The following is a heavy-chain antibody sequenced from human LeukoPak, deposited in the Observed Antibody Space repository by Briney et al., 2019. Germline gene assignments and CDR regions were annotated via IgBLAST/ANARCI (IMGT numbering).Heavy chain of an antibody. V-gene: IGHV3-30*02. D-gene: IGHD4-17*01. CDR2: IWYDGSNK. CDR3: VKGFNYGDYVNYFDY. Sequence: GGSLRLSCAASGFTFSSYGMHWVRQAPGKGLEWVAVIWYDGSNKYYADSVKGRFTISRDNSKNTLYLQMSSLRAEDTAVYYCVKGFNYGDYVNYFDYWGQGTLVTVSS. J-gene: IGHJ4*02. CDR1: GFTFSSYG.